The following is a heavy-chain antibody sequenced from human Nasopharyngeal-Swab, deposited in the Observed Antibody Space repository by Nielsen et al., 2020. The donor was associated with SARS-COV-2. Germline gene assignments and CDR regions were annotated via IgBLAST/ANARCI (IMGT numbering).Heavy chain of an antibody. D-gene: IGHD1-1*01. J-gene: IGHJ6*02. CDR2: ISSSSNYI. V-gene: IGHV3-21*01. CDR1: GFTFNMFS. Sequence: GGSLRLSCVTSGFTFNMFSMHWVRQAPGKGLEWVSSISSSSNYIYYGDSVKGRFTISRDNPQKSLYLEMNSLRVEDTAVYYCARLGTESYHYYSLDVWGQGTTVTVSS. CDR3: ARLGTESYHYYSLDV.